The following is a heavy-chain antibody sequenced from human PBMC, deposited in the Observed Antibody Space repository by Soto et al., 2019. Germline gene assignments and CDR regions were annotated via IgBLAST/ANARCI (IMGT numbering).Heavy chain of an antibody. Sequence: QVQLQESGPGLVKPSETLSLTCTVSGGSVSSGSYYWSWIRQPPGKGLEWIGYIYYSGSTNYNPSLKSRVTISVDTSKNQFSLKLSSVTAADTAVYYCARWADLAPYYYDSSGYCWGQGTLVTVSS. D-gene: IGHD3-22*01. J-gene: IGHJ4*02. CDR1: GGSVSSGSYY. CDR3: ARWADLAPYYYDSSGYC. V-gene: IGHV4-61*01. CDR2: IYYSGST.